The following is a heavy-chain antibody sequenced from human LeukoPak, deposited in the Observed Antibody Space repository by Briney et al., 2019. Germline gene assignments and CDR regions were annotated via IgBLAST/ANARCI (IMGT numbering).Heavy chain of an antibody. Sequence: SETLSLTCTVSGGSISSYYWSWIRQPPGKGLEWIGYIYYSGSTNYNPSLKSRVTISVDTSKNQFSLKLSSVTAADTAVYYCARHVGGSGSYYLTQGHFDYWGQGTLVTVSS. V-gene: IGHV4-59*08. CDR2: IYYSGST. CDR3: ARHVGGSGSYYLTQGHFDY. D-gene: IGHD3-10*01. CDR1: GGSISSYY. J-gene: IGHJ4*02.